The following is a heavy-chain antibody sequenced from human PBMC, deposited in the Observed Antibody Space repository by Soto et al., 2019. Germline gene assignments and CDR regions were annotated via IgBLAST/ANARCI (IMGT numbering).Heavy chain of an antibody. CDR2: IYYSGST. CDR1: VFSISSYY. J-gene: IGHJ5*02. Sequence: SGTLSLTCTVSVFSISSYYWSWVRQPPGKGLEWIGYIYYSGSTNYNPALKSGGTISVDTSKNQFSLKLSSVTAADTAVYYCAASSINGTWLDHWGQGTLVTVSS. V-gene: IGHV4-59*01. CDR3: AASSINGTWLDH. D-gene: IGHD1-20*01.